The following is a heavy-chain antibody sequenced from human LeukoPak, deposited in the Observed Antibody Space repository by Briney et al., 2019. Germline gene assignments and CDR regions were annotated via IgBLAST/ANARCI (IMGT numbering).Heavy chain of an antibody. J-gene: IGHJ4*02. Sequence: ASVKVSCKASGYTFTGYYMHWVRQAPGQGLEWMGWINPNSGGTSYAQKFQGRVTMTRDTSISTAYMELSRLRSDDTAVYYCASAQSSSDLDYWGQGTLVTVSS. CDR2: INPNSGGT. D-gene: IGHD3-22*01. CDR1: GYTFTGYY. V-gene: IGHV1-2*02. CDR3: ASAQSSSDLDY.